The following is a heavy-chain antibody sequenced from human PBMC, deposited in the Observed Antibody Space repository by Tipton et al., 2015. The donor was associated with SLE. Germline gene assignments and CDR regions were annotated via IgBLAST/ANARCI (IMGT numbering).Heavy chain of an antibody. D-gene: IGHD6-13*01. V-gene: IGHV4-39*01. CDR3: ASHIAAATGLFDY. J-gene: IGHJ4*02. CDR1: GGSISSSSYY. CDR2: IYYSGST. Sequence: LRLSCTVSGGSISSSSYYWGWIRQPPGKGLEWIGSIYYSGSTYYNPSLKSRVTISVDTSKNQFSLKLSSVTAADTAVYYCASHIAAATGLFDYWGQGTLVTVSS.